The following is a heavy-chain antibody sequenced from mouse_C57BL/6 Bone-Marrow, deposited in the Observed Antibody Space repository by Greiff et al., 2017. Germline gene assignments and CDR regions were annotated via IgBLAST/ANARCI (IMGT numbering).Heavy chain of an antibody. V-gene: IGHV1-9*01. J-gene: IGHJ2*01. CDR1: GYTFTGYW. Sequence: QVQLQQSGAELMKPGASVKLSCKATGYTFTGYWIEWVKQRPGHGLEWIGEILPGSGSTNYTEKFKGKATFTADTSSNTAYMQLSSLTTEDSAIYYCAIDYGSSYGYWGQGTTLTGSS. CDR3: AIDYGSSYGY. D-gene: IGHD1-1*01. CDR2: ILPGSGST.